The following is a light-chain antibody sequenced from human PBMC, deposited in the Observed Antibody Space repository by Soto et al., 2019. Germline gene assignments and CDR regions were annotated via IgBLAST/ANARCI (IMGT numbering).Light chain of an antibody. V-gene: IGLV3-21*02. Sequence: YQPTQPPSVSVAPGQTAKISRVGDKIGSKIVHWYKQRPGQAPVAVVVDATDRPSGIPDRISAARSGDTATLTISRFDAGDEADYYCQVWASTAEFFGFGSGTKVTVL. J-gene: IGLJ1*01. CDR2: DAT. CDR3: QVWASTAEFFG. CDR1: KIGSKI.